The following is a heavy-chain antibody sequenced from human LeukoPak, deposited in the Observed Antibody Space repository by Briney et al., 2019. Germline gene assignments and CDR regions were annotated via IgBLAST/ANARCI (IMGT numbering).Heavy chain of an antibody. D-gene: IGHD2-2*01. CDR1: GYTFTSYG. Sequence: GASVKVSCKASGYTFTSYGISWVRQAPGQGLEWIGWISAYNGNTNYAQKLQGRVTMTTDTSTSTAYMELRSLRSDDTAVYYCARRAYCSSTSCPQTSAFDIWGQGTMVTVSS. V-gene: IGHV1-18*01. CDR3: ARRAYCSSTSCPQTSAFDI. J-gene: IGHJ3*02. CDR2: ISAYNGNT.